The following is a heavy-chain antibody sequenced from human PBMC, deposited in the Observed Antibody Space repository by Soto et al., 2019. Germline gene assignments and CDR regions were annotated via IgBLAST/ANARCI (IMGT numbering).Heavy chain of an antibody. CDR1: GGPFNIYA. CDR2: IVPILDTA. V-gene: IGHV1-69*10. J-gene: IGHJ1*01. CDR3: ARRRSPYAIGAEYFYL. D-gene: IGHD6-6*01. Sequence: SVKVCCPASGGPFNIYAIAWVRQSPGQGLEWMGGIVPILDTANSAPKFQGRVTITADKSTSTADMELSSLRSEDTAVYYYARRRSPYAIGAEYFYLWGQGTPVTLPS.